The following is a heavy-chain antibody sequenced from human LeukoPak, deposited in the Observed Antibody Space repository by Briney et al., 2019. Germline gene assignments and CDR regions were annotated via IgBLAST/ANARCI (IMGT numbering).Heavy chain of an antibody. CDR3: ARVVVVPAAMEGDY. D-gene: IGHD2-2*01. Sequence: PSETLSLTCTVSGGSISSGSYYWSWNRQPAGKGLEWIGRIYTSGSTNYNPSLKSRVTISVDTSKNQFSLKLSSVTAADTAVYYCARVVVVPAAMEGDYWGQGTLVTVSS. CDR2: IYTSGST. V-gene: IGHV4-61*02. CDR1: GGSISSGSYY. J-gene: IGHJ4*02.